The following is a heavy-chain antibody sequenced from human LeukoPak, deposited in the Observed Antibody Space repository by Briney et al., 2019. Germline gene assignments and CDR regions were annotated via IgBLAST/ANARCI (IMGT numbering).Heavy chain of an antibody. J-gene: IGHJ6*03. CDR1: GFTFSNYH. CDR3: ARVPWLGGGHYMDV. V-gene: IGHV3-21*01. Sequence: PAGSLTLSCPASGFTFSNYHINWLRQARGKGLDGVSSISTSSSYIYYADSVKGRFTISRDNAKNSLYLQMNSLRAEDTAVYYCARVPWLGGGHYMDVWGKGTTVTVSS. CDR2: ISTSSSYI. D-gene: IGHD6-19*01.